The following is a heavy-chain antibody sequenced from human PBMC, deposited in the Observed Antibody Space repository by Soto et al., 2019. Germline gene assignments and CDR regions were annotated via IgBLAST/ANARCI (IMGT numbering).Heavy chain of an antibody. D-gene: IGHD3-10*01. CDR1: VYTFTGYY. CDR3: ARVNIMVLGTYGMDV. J-gene: IGHJ6*02. V-gene: IGHV1-2*04. CDR2: INPNSGGT. Sequence: ASVKVSCKASVYTFTGYYIHWVRQAPGQGLEWMGWINPNSGGTNYAQKFQGWVTMTRDTSISTAYMELSRLRSDDTAVYYCARVNIMVLGTYGMDVWGQGTTVTVSS.